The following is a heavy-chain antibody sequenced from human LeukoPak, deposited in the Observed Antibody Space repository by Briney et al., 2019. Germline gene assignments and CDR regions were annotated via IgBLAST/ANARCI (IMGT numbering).Heavy chain of an antibody. CDR3: ARRIAYCSGGSCYSAPYYYYYMDV. D-gene: IGHD2-15*01. CDR2: ISAYNGNT. Sequence: GASVKVSCKASGYTFTSYGISCVRQAPGQGLEWMGWISAYNGNTNYAQKLQGRVTMTTDTSTSTAYVELRSLRSDDTAVYYCARRIAYCSGGSCYSAPYYYYYMDVWGKGTTVTVSS. V-gene: IGHV1-18*01. J-gene: IGHJ6*03. CDR1: GYTFTSYG.